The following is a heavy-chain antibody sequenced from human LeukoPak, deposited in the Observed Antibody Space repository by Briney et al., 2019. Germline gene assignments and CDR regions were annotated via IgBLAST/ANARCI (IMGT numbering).Heavy chain of an antibody. V-gene: IGHV3-21*01. J-gene: IGHJ5*02. CDR3: ARDGSGVIITFSWFDP. Sequence: PGGALRLSCAASGFTFSSYSMNWVRQAPGKGLEWVSAISSSSSFIYYADALKGRFTISSDTAKNSLYLQMNSLRAEDTAVYYCARDGSGVIITFSWFDPWGQGTLVTVSS. CDR2: ISSSSSFI. D-gene: IGHD3-10*01. CDR1: GFTFSSYS.